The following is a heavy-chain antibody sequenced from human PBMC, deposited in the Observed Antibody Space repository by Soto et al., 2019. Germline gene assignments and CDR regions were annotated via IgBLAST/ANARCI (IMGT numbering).Heavy chain of an antibody. Sequence: QVQLVQSGAEVKKPGSSVKVSCGASGGTFSSYPINWVRQAPGQGLEWMGGIIPFFGTSNYAQKFQGSVTITADESTSTAYMELRSLRYEDTAVYYCARVGHITNYGMAVLGQGTTFTVS. CDR3: ARVGHITNYGMAV. J-gene: IGHJ6*02. CDR1: GGTFSSYP. D-gene: IGHD1-26*01. CDR2: IIPFFGTS. V-gene: IGHV1-69*01.